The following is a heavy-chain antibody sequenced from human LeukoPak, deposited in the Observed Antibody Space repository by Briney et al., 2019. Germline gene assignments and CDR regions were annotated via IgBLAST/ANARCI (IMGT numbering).Heavy chain of an antibody. Sequence: GGSLRLSCAASGFVFSSNGMSWVRQAPGKGLEWVSIISDDGGSTHYADSVKGRFTISRDNAKNSLYLQMNSLRAEDTAVYYCARGTQRYFDWLPSYGMDVWGQGTTVTVSS. V-gene: IGHV3-23*01. CDR3: ARGTQRYFDWLPSYGMDV. J-gene: IGHJ6*02. D-gene: IGHD3-9*01. CDR2: ISDDGGST. CDR1: GFVFSSNG.